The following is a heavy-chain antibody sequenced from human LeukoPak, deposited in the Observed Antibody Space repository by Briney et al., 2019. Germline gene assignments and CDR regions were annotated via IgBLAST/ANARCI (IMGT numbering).Heavy chain of an antibody. V-gene: IGHV4-61*02. CDR1: GGSISSGSYY. J-gene: IGHJ5*02. CDR3: ARLKSYDYVWGSYRRGNWFDP. Sequence: SETLSRTCTVSGGSISSGSYYWSWIRQPAGKGLEWIGRIYTSGSTNYNPSLKSRVTISVDTSKNQFSLKLSSVTAADTAVYYCARLKSYDYVWGSYRRGNWFDPWGQGTLVTVSS. CDR2: IYTSGST. D-gene: IGHD3-16*02.